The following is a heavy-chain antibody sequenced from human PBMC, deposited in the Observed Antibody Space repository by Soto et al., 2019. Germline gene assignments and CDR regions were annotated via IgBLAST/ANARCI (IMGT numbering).Heavy chain of an antibody. CDR2: IYYSGST. D-gene: IGHD3-22*01. CDR3: ARESRVGSGYYYYYYGMDV. Sequence: NPSETLSLTCTVSGGSISSGGYYWSWIRQHPGKGLEWIGYIYYSGSTYYNPSLKSRVTISVDTSKNQFSLKLSSVTAADTAVYYCARESRVGSGYYYYYYGMDVWGQGTTVTASS. J-gene: IGHJ6*02. V-gene: IGHV4-31*03. CDR1: GGSISSGGYY.